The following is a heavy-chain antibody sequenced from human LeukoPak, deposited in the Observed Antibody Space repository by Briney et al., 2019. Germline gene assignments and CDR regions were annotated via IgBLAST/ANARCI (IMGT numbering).Heavy chain of an antibody. D-gene: IGHD3-16*01. CDR1: GFTFSSYS. J-gene: IGHJ4*02. V-gene: IGHV3-21*01. Sequence: SGGSLRLSCAASGFTFSSYSMNWVRQAPGKGLEWVSSISSSSSYIYYADSVKGRITISRDNAEDTLYLQMNNLRPDDTAFYFCVKEGVEYSYSYGDYWGQGTLVTVSS. CDR2: ISSSSSYI. CDR3: VKEGVEYSYSYGDY.